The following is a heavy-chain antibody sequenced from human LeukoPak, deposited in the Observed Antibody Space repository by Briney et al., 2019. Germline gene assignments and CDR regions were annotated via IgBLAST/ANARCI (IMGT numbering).Heavy chain of an antibody. CDR2: FDPEDGET. CDR1: GYTLTELS. D-gene: IGHD5-18*01. Sequence: ASVKVSCKVSGYTLTELSMHWVRQAPGKELEWMGGFDPEDGETIYAQKFQGRVTMTEDTSTDTAYMELSSLRSEDTAVYYCATNVDTAMDPYFDYWGQGTLVTVSS. V-gene: IGHV1-24*01. J-gene: IGHJ4*02. CDR3: ATNVDTAMDPYFDY.